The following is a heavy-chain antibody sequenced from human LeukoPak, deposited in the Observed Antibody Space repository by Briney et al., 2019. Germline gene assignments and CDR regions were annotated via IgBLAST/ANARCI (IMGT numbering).Heavy chain of an antibody. D-gene: IGHD3-10*01. V-gene: IGHV3-53*01. CDR1: GFSVRTNY. J-gene: IGHJ2*01. CDR2: LYSGDST. Sequence: PGGSLRLSCAASGFSVRTNYMNWVRQAPGKGLEWVSILYSGDSTYYADSVKGRFIVSRDNSKNTLYLQMNALRVEDTAVYYCARVGDHYHWYLDVWGRGTLVTVSS. CDR3: ARVGDHYHWYLDV.